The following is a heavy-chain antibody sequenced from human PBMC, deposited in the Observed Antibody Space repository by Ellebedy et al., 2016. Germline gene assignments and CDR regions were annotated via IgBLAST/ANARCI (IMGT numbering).Heavy chain of an antibody. Sequence: GGSLRLSCAASGFTFSSYGLHWVRQAPGKGLEWVAVIWFDGSNKYYEDSVKGRFTISRDISKNTLYLQMDSLRADDTAVYYCARDMRQFEDNYYYGMDVWGQGTTVIVSS. CDR2: IWFDGSNK. CDR1: GFTFSSYG. D-gene: IGHD5-24*01. J-gene: IGHJ6*02. V-gene: IGHV3-33*08. CDR3: ARDMRQFEDNYYYGMDV.